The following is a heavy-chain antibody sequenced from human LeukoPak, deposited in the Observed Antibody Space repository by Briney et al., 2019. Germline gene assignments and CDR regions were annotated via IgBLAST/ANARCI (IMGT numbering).Heavy chain of an antibody. CDR3: ASKIGDYFDY. CDR1: GFTFSSYA. D-gene: IGHD3-22*01. V-gene: IGHV3-30*04. Sequence: GGSLRLSCAASGFTFSSYAMHGVRQAPGKGLEGVAVISYDGSNKYYADSVKGRFTISRDNSKNTLYLQMNSLRAEDTAVYYCASKIGDYFDYWGQGTLVTVSS. CDR2: ISYDGSNK. J-gene: IGHJ4*02.